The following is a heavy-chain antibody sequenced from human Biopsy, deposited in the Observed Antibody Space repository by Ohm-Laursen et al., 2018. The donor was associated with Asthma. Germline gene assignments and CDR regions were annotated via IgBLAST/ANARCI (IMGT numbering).Heavy chain of an antibody. CDR1: GGSFSGYY. D-gene: IGHD3-22*01. J-gene: IGHJ5*02. Sequence: GTLSLTCAVYGGSFSGYYWSWIRQPPGKGLEWIGEINHSGSTNYNPSLKSRVTISLDTSKNQFSLRLTSVTAADTAVYYCARDRAMISETWGQGTLVTVSS. V-gene: IGHV4-34*01. CDR3: ARDRAMISET. CDR2: INHSGST.